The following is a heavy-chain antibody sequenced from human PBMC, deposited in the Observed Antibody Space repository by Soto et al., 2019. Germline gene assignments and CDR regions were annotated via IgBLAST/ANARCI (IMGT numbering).Heavy chain of an antibody. CDR2: INHSGST. D-gene: IGHD4-17*01. J-gene: IGHJ4*02. CDR3: ASAVTHFDY. V-gene: IGHV4-34*01. Sequence: QVQLQQWGAGLLKPSETLSLTCAVYGGYFSGYYWSWIRQPPGKGLEWIGEINHSGSTNYNPSLKSRVTISVDTSKNQFSLKLSSVTAADTAVYYCASAVTHFDYWGQGTLVTVSS. CDR1: GGYFSGYY.